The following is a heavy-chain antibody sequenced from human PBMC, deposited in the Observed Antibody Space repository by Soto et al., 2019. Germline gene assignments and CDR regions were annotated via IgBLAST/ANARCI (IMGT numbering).Heavy chain of an antibody. CDR2: INWNGGST. V-gene: IGHV3-20*01. CDR3: ARYYGDYGAFDI. J-gene: IGHJ3*02. D-gene: IGHD4-17*01. Sequence: PGGSLRLSCAASGFTFDDYGMRWVRQAPGKGLEWVSGINWNGGSTGYADSVKGRFTISRDNAKNSLYLQMNSLRAEDTALYHWARYYGDYGAFDIWGQGTMVTISS. CDR1: GFTFDDYG.